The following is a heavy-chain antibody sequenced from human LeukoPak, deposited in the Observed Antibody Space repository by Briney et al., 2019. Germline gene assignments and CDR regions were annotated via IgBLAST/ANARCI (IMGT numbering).Heavy chain of an antibody. J-gene: IGHJ5*02. Sequence: GGSLRLSCSASGFTFSNYEMNWVRQAPGKGLEWVSSISSRAGTIYYADSVKGRFTISRDNSKNSLYLQMNSLRAEDTAVYYCARSRWSSRGNWFDPWGQGTLVTVSS. D-gene: IGHD4-23*01. CDR2: ISSRAGTI. CDR1: GFTFSNYE. V-gene: IGHV3-48*03. CDR3: ARSRWSSRGNWFDP.